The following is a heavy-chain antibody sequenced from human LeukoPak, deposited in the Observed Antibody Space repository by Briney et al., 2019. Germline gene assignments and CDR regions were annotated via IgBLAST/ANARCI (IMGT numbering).Heavy chain of an antibody. J-gene: IGHJ4*02. D-gene: IGHD4-17*01. Sequence: GGSLRLSCAASTFSLYNYWMRWVRQAPGQGLEWVANTKQDGGQIYYVVSVKGRFTISRDNTKNSLYLKMNSLRAKDAAVYYCARDVQAFRDYGHDYWGQGTLVTAS. CDR3: ARDVQAFRDYGHDY. V-gene: IGHV3-7*01. CDR1: TFSLYNYW. CDR2: TKQDGGQI.